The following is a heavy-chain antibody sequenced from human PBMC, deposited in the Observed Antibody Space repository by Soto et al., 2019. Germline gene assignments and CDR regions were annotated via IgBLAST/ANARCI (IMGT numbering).Heavy chain of an antibody. CDR2: IYHMGGT. CDR3: ARFTYKSGFNWFDP. V-gene: IGHV4-59*03. Sequence: SSSLAVTCAFCGASLNSDYGIWIRHSPGKGLEWIGYIYHMGGTDYNPSLKSRVTISIDKSKNQFSLNLRSVTAADTAVYFCARFTYKSGFNWFDPWGQGTQVTVSS. CDR1: GASLNSDY. J-gene: IGHJ5*02. D-gene: IGHD5-12*01.